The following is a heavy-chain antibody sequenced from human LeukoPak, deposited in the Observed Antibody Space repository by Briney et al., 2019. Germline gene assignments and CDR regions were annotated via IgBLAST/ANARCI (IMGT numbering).Heavy chain of an antibody. D-gene: IGHD3-22*01. CDR1: SGSISSYY. CDR2: IYYSGST. CDR3: ARAIHYYDSSGYTYYFDY. Sequence: SETLSLTCTVSSGSISSYYWSWIRQPPGKGLEWIGYIYYSGSTNYNPSLKSRVTISVDTSKNQFSLKLSSVTAADTAVYYCARAIHYYDSSGYTYYFDYWGQGTLVTVSS. V-gene: IGHV4-59*01. J-gene: IGHJ4*02.